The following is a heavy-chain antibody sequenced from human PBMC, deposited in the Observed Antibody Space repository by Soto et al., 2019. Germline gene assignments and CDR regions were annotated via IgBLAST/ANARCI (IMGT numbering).Heavy chain of an antibody. CDR1: GFIFSNHG. CDR3: ERAPNSGSYNVN. D-gene: IGHD1-26*01. Sequence: QVQLVESGGGVVQPGRSLRLSCAASGFIFSNHGMHWVRQAPGKGLEWVAVIWNDGSKRYYADSVKGRFTISRDNSMNALYMRMNSRRAEETAGYYCERAPNSGSYNVNWGQGDLGTVSS. CDR2: IWNDGSKR. J-gene: IGHJ4*02. V-gene: IGHV3-33*01.